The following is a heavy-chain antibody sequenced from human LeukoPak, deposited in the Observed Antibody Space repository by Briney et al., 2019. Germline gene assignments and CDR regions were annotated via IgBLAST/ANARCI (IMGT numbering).Heavy chain of an antibody. V-gene: IGHV1-69*01. CDR1: GGTFSSYA. CDR2: IIPIFGTA. CDR3: ARDREYSSSSLNY. J-gene: IGHJ4*02. D-gene: IGHD6-6*01. Sequence: SVKVSCTASGGTFSSYAISWVRQAPXXXLEXXGGIIPIFGTANYAQKFQGRVTITADESTSTAYMELSSLRSEDTAVYYCARDREYSSSSLNYWGQGTLVTVSS.